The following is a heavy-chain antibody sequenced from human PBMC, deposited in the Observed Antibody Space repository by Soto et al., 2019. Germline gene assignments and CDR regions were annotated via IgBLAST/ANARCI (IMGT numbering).Heavy chain of an antibody. J-gene: IGHJ4*02. Sequence: PGGSLRLSCAASGFTFSSYGMHWVRQAPGKGLEWVAVISYDGSNKYYADSVKGRFTISRDNSKNTLYLQMNSLRAEDTDVYYCAKEGAGYCTNGGCSHGPEYYFDYWGQGTLVTVS. V-gene: IGHV3-30*18. CDR3: AKEGAGYCTNGGCSHGPEYYFDY. CDR1: GFTFSSYG. CDR2: ISYDGSNK. D-gene: IGHD2-8*01.